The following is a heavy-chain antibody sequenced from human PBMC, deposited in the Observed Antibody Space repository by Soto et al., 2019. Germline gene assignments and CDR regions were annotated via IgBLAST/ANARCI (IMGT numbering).Heavy chain of an antibody. V-gene: IGHV3-23*01. CDR3: AKADGEQWLLPHLDK. J-gene: IGHJ4*02. D-gene: IGHD6-19*01. Sequence: PGGSLRLSCVASGFNFKKFAISWVRQAPGEGLEWVSGISCCGGSTSYADSVKGRFSIARDDSTNTLSLQMNNLRVEDTAQYYCAKADGEQWLLPHLDKWGQGTLVTVSS. CDR1: GFNFKKFA. CDR2: ISCCGGST.